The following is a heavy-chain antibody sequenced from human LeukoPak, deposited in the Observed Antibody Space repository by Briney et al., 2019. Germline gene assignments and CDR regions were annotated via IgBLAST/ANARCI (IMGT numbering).Heavy chain of an antibody. D-gene: IGHD2-2*01. CDR2: IKNKANSYTT. CDR1: GFTFSDHY. CDR3: IREGRYCSSTSCYVCLDF. V-gene: IGHV3-72*01. J-gene: IGHJ4*02. Sequence: PGGSLRLSCAASGFTFSDHYMDWVRQAPGKGLEWVGRIKNKANSYTTEYAASVKGRFTVSREDSKNALYLQMNSLKTEDTAVYYCIREGRYCSSTSCYVCLDFWGQGTLVTVSS.